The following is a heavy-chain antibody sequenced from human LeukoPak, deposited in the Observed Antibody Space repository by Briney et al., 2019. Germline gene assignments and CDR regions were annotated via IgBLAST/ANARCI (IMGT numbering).Heavy chain of an antibody. CDR2: IIPILGIA. CDR1: GGTFSSYA. J-gene: IGHJ4*02. CDR3: ARQGHSGWPYYFDY. D-gene: IGHD6-19*01. V-gene: IGHV1-69*04. Sequence: GSSVKVSCKASGGTFSSYAISWVRQAPGQGLEWMGRIIPILGIANYAQKFQGRVTITADKSTSTAYMELSSLRSEDTAVYYCARQGHSGWPYYFDYWGQGTLVTVSS.